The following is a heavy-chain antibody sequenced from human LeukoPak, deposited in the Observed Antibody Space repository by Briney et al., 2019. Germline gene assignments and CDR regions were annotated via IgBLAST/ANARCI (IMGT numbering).Heavy chain of an antibody. CDR3: ARWTGYSMGGFDY. D-gene: IGHD3/OR15-3a*01. CDR1: GFTFSTYW. CDR2: IRQDGGEK. V-gene: IGHV3-7*01. Sequence: PGGSLRLSCVTSGFTFSTYWMSWVRQAPGKGLEWVANIRQDGGEKYYVDSVKGRFTISRDNAKRSLYLQMNSLRAEDTAVYYCARWTGYSMGGFDYWGQGTLVTASS. J-gene: IGHJ4*02.